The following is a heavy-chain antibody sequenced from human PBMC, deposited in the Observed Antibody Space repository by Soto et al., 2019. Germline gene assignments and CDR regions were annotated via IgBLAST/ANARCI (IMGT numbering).Heavy chain of an antibody. Sequence: SETLSLTCTVSGGSMINFYWSWIRQPPGKGLEWIGYVSYSDSSNYNPSLKSRVTISVDTSKNQFSLKLTSVTAADTAAYYCAREGGYYDGSALRRTHYFDYWGQGTLVTVS. CDR2: VSYSDSS. CDR3: AREGGYYDGSALRRTHYFDY. V-gene: IGHV4-59*01. D-gene: IGHD3-22*01. CDR1: GGSMINFY. J-gene: IGHJ4*02.